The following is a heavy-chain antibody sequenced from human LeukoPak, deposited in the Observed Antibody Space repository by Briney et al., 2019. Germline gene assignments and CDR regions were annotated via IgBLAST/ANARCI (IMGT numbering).Heavy chain of an antibody. V-gene: IGHV4-38-2*01. CDR1: GYSISSGHY. CDR2: MYHSGST. J-gene: IGHJ3*01. D-gene: IGHD3-22*01. CDR3: ARLLDNDISGDPDTFDV. Sequence: PSETLSLTCAVSGYSISSGHYWGWIRQPPGKGLEWIGSMYHSGSTYFNPSLKSRVTISVDTSKNQFSLTLSSVTAADTAVYFCARLLDNDISGDPDTFDVWGQGTTVIVSS.